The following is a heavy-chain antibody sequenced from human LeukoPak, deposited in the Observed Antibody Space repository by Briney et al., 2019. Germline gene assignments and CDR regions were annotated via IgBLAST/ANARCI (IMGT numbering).Heavy chain of an antibody. Sequence: GGFLRLSCAASGFTVSSNYMSWVRQAPGKGLEWVSVIYSGGSTYYADSVKGRFTISRDNSKNTLYLQMNSLRAEDTAVYYCARDKSVAGTAILPGMRKWGSFDYWGQGTLVTVSS. CDR1: GFTVSSNY. J-gene: IGHJ4*02. V-gene: IGHV3-66*01. CDR3: ARDKSVAGTAILPGMRKWGSFDY. D-gene: IGHD6-19*01. CDR2: IYSGGST.